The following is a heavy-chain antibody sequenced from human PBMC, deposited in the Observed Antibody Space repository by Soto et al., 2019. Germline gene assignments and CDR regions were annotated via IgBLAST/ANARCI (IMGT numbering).Heavy chain of an antibody. V-gene: IGHV4-59*08. CDR2: VYNGGST. Sequence: PSETLSLTCTISGGSISSDYWAWIRLSRGRGVELMGYVYNGGSTNYNPSLKSRVTISEDTSKSQCPLNLRSVTAADTAVYYCARLPSRHLVDYWGQGTLVTVS. CDR3: ARLPSRHLVDY. CDR1: GGSISSDY. J-gene: IGHJ4*02. D-gene: IGHD3-3*02.